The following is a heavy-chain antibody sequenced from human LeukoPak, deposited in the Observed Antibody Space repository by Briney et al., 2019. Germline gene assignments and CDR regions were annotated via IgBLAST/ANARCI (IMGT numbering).Heavy chain of an antibody. V-gene: IGHV4-34*01. CDR1: GGSFSGYY. J-gene: IGHJ5*02. CDR3: ARGLGFDH. Sequence: PSETLSLTCAVYGGSFSGYYWSWIRQPPGKGLEWIGEINHSGSTNYNPSLKSRVTISVDTSKNQFSLKLSSVTAADTAVYYCARGLGFDHWGQGTLVTVSS. CDR2: INHSGST.